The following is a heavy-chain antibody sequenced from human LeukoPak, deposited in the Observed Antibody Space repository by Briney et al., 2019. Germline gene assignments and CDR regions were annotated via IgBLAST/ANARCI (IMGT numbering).Heavy chain of an antibody. D-gene: IGHD2-2*01. CDR2: INPNSGGT. Sequence: ASVKVSCKASGYTFTGYYMHWVRQAPGQGLEWMGWINPNSGGTNYAQKFQGRVTMTRDTSISTAYMELSRLRSGDTAVYYCARVLSRGCSSTSCYPTGYWGQGTLVTVSS. J-gene: IGHJ4*02. V-gene: IGHV1-2*02. CDR1: GYTFTGYY. CDR3: ARVLSRGCSSTSCYPTGY.